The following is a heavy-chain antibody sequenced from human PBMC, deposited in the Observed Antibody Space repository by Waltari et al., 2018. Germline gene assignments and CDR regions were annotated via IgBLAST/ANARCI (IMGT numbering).Heavy chain of an antibody. CDR1: GFTLTSSY. CDR2: GSPSDDYT. Sequence: QVQVAQSGAEVMKPGASVKVSCTASGFTLTSSYMHWVRQAPGQGLEWIGVGSPSDDYTSFAQKFQGRVTVTRDTSTSTVYMELSSLRSDDTAVYFCAREIPRTSYFDPWGHGTLVTVSS. V-gene: IGHV1-46*01. J-gene: IGHJ5*02. CDR3: AREIPRTSYFDP.